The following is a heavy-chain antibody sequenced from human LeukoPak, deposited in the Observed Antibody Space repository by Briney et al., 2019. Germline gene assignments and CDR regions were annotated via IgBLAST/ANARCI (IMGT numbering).Heavy chain of an antibody. CDR3: ARDLPGAAVSGTTRGMDV. Sequence: ASLKVSCEASGYIFTTRGITWVRQAPGQGLEWTGRISAYNGYTNYAQSLQGRLTLTRDTSTSTAYMELTSLTSDDTAVYYCARDLPGAAVSGTTRGMDVWGQGTTVTVSS. CDR2: ISAYNGYT. D-gene: IGHD6-19*01. J-gene: IGHJ6*02. V-gene: IGHV1-18*01. CDR1: GYIFTTRG.